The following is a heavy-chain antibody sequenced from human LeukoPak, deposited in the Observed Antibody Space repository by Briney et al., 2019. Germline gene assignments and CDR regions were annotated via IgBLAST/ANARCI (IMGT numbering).Heavy chain of an antibody. CDR1: GYSFTSYW. V-gene: IGHV5-51*01. J-gene: IGHJ3*02. CDR2: IYPGDSDT. D-gene: IGHD3-22*01. CDR3: ARPGDYYDSSGYYYGAFDI. Sequence: GESLKISCKGSGYSFTSYWIGWVRQMPGKGREWMGIIYPGDSDTKYCPSFEGQVTISAGKSISPAYLQWSSLKASDTAMYYCARPGDYYDSSGYYYGAFDIWGQGTMVTVSS.